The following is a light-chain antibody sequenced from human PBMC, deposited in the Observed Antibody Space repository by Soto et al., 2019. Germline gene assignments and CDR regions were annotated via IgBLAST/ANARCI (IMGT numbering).Light chain of an antibody. V-gene: IGKV3-11*01. CDR2: DAS. CDR1: QSVSTD. Sequence: EIVLTQSPATLSLSPGEGATLSCMASQSVSTDLDWYQQKPGQAPRLLLYDASNRATGIPARFSGSGSGTDFHLNIRSQEPEVLAVYYCQQGRSFGGGTKVEIK. J-gene: IGKJ4*01. CDR3: QQGRS.